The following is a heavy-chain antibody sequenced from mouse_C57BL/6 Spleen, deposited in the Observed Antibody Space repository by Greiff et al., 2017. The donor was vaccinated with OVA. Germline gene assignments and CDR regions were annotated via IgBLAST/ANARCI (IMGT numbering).Heavy chain of an antibody. D-gene: IGHD2-3*01. V-gene: IGHV1-26*01. Sequence: EVQLQQSGPELVKPGASVKISCKASGYTFTDYYMNWVKQSHGKSLEWIGDINPNNGGTSYNQKFKGKATLTVDKSSSTAYMELRSLTSEDSAVYYCARYDDWHWYFDVWGTGTTVTVSS. CDR3: ARYDDWHWYFDV. CDR1: GYTFTDYY. J-gene: IGHJ1*03. CDR2: INPNNGGT.